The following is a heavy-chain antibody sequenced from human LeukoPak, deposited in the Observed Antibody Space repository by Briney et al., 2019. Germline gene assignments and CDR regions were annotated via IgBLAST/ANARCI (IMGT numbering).Heavy chain of an antibody. Sequence: ASVKVSCKASGTTFSRSAISWVRQAPGQGLEWMGGVIPVLGTTNYAQKFQDRVSITTDESTSTAYMEVSSLRSVYTGVYYCARDVGSATLGFDSWGQGTLVTVSS. D-gene: IGHD1-26*01. CDR1: GTTFSRSA. CDR3: ARDVGSATLGFDS. V-gene: IGHV1-69*05. CDR2: VIPVLGTT. J-gene: IGHJ4*02.